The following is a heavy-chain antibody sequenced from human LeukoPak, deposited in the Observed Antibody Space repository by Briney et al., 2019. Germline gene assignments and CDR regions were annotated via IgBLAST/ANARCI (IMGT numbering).Heavy chain of an antibody. CDR2: IYPGDSDT. D-gene: IGHD3-22*01. V-gene: IGHV5-51*01. CDR1: GYSFTNYW. J-gene: IGHJ5*02. Sequence: GESLKISCKGSGYSFTNYWIGWVRQMPGKGLEWMGIIYPGDSDTRYSPSFQGQVTISADKSISTAYLQWSSLKASDTAMYYCARTEGNYYYDSSGYQEVWFDPWGQGTLVTVSS. CDR3: ARTEGNYYYDSSGYQEVWFDP.